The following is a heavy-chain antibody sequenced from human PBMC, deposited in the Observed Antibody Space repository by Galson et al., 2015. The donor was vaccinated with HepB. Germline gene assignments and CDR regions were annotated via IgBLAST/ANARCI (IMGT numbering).Heavy chain of an antibody. Sequence: SPKVPCNASGYTLTAYSMHCVRQAPGQGLEWMGWINPNSGGTNYAQKFQGRVTMTRDTSISTAYMVLSRLRSDDTAVYYCARDYCSGGSCYYWFDPWGQGTLVTVSS. CDR1: GYTLTAYS. J-gene: IGHJ5*02. CDR2: INPNSGGT. CDR3: ARDYCSGGSCYYWFDP. D-gene: IGHD2-15*01. V-gene: IGHV1-2*02.